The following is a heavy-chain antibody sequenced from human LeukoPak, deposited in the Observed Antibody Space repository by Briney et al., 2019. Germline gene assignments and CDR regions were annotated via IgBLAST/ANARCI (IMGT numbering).Heavy chain of an antibody. CDR1: GFTFSRYW. Sequence: GGSLRLSCSASGFTFSRYWMTWVRQAPGKGLEWVSNIKQDGSEKYYVDSVRGRFTISRDNAKNSLYLQMNSLRAEDTAVYYCAREGDSQTYYYDSSAFDYWGQGTLVTVSS. J-gene: IGHJ4*02. CDR2: IKQDGSEK. D-gene: IGHD3-22*01. V-gene: IGHV3-7*01. CDR3: AREGDSQTYYYDSSAFDY.